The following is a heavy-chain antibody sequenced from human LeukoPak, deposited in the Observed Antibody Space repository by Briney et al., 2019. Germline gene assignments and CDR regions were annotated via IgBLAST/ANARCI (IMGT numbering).Heavy chain of an antibody. D-gene: IGHD3-22*01. J-gene: IGHJ4*02. CDR3: ARFSIYSGSSVHYLDY. CDR1: GGSISSHD. CDR2: IYISGSP. V-gene: IGHV4-4*07. Sequence: SETLSLTCTVSGGSISSHDWTWIRQPAGKGLEWIGRIYISGSPNYNPSLKSRVTMSVDTSKNQFSLKLTSLTAADTAVFYCARFSIYSGSSVHYLDYWGQGTLVSVSS.